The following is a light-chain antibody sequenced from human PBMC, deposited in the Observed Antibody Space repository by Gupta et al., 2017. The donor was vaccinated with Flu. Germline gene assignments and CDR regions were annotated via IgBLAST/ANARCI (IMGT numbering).Light chain of an antibody. J-gene: IGKJ4*01. V-gene: IGKV1D-16*01. CDR3: QQYNSYPLT. CDR1: RVSGNW. CDR2: ATS. Sequence: GSRAPTTWAGNRVSGNWSAWYQQTPQSAPQSLICATSTLGSVIASRFSGTGSGTDITLTITGLQAEDVGTYYRQQYNSYPLTFGGGTKVEI.